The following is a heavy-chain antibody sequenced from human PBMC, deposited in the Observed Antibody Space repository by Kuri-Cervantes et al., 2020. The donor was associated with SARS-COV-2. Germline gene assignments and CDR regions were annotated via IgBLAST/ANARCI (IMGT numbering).Heavy chain of an antibody. CDR1: GYLFNSFG. J-gene: IGHJ4*02. CDR3: ARVKAVVGATELRHDRLGLDY. CDR2: ISTYNGDT. V-gene: IGHV1-18*04. Sequence: ASVKVSCEASGYLFNSFGITWVRQAPGQGLEWMGWISTYNGDTEYAQKFQGRVTMTTDTLRTTAFMELRSLRSDDTAVYYCARVKAVVGATELRHDRLGLDYWGQGTLVTVSS. D-gene: IGHD1-26*01.